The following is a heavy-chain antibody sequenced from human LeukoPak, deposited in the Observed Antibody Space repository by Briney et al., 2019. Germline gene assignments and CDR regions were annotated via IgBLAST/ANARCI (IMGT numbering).Heavy chain of an antibody. D-gene: IGHD6-6*01. Sequence: SETLSLTCTVPGGSISSHYWTWIRQPPGKGLEWIGYIYSSGIANYSPSLKSRVTISVDTSKNQFSLKLSSVTAADTAVYFCARESVRSSRFFDYWGQGTLVTVSS. CDR2: IYSSGIA. J-gene: IGHJ4*02. V-gene: IGHV4-59*11. CDR3: ARESVRSSRFFDY. CDR1: GGSISSHY.